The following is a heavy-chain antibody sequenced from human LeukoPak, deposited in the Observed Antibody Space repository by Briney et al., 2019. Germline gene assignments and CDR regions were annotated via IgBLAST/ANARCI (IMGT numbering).Heavy chain of an antibody. CDR2: IIPIFGTA. CDR3: ARAPNYYDTLLSY. CDR1: GGTSSSYA. D-gene: IGHD3-22*01. V-gene: IGHV1-69*13. J-gene: IGHJ4*02. Sequence: GASVKVSCKASGGTSSSYAISWVRQAPGQGLEWMGGIIPIFGTANYAQKFQGRVTITADESTSTAYMELSSLRSEDTAVYYCARAPNYYDTLLSYWGQGTLVTVSS.